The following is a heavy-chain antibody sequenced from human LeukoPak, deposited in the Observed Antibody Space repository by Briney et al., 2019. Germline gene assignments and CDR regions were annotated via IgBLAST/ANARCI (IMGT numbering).Heavy chain of an antibody. CDR2: ISGSSAST. V-gene: IGHV3-23*01. J-gene: IGHJ4*02. Sequence: GASLRLSCAASGFTFNKNAMNWVRQAPGKGLGWVSGISGSSASTYYADSVKGRFSISRDNSKNTLFLQMNSLRAGDTAVYYCAKGPHYDFWSTFDYWGQGILVTVSS. D-gene: IGHD3-3*01. CDR1: GFTFNKNA. CDR3: AKGPHYDFWSTFDY.